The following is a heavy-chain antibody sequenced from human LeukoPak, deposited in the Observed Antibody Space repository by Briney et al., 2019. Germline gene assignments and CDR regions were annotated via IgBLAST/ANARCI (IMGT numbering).Heavy chain of an antibody. D-gene: IGHD3-10*01. CDR1: GYSISSDYY. V-gene: IGHV4-30-4*08. CDR2: IYYSGST. J-gene: IGHJ5*02. CDR3: ARDYRGSRFDP. Sequence: SETLSLTYAVSGYSISSDYYWSWIRQPPGKGLEWIGYIYYSGSTYYNPSLKSRVTISVDTSKNQFSLKLSSVTAADTAVYYCARDYRGSRFDPWGQGTLVTVSS.